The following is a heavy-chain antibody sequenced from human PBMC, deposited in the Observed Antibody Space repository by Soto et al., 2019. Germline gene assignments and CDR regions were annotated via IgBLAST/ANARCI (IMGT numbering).Heavy chain of an antibody. J-gene: IGHJ3*02. D-gene: IGHD5-12*01. CDR3: ARCPVAKSAFDI. CDR2: IYYSGST. V-gene: IGHV4-31*03. Sequence: QVQLQESGPGLVKPSQTLSLTCTVSGGSISSGGYYWSWIRQHPGKGLEWIGYIYYSGSTYYNPSLTCRVTISVDTPKNQFSLKLSSVTAADTAVYYCARCPVAKSAFDIWGQGTMVTVSS. CDR1: GGSISSGGYY.